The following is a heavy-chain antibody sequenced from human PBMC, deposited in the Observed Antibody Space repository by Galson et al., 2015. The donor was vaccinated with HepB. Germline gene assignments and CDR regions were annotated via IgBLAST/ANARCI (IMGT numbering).Heavy chain of an antibody. D-gene: IGHD3-10*01. V-gene: IGHV3-53*01. CDR2: VFTAGQT. J-gene: IGHJ5*02. Sequence: SLRLSCAVSGFTVINTYMMWFRQAPGKGLEFVSVVFTAGQTYHADSVKGRFTVSRDNSKNTLYLQMDSLRAEDTAVYYCARAIYYGQGGFDPWGQGTLVTVSS. CDR1: GFTVINTY. CDR3: ARAIYYGQGGFDP.